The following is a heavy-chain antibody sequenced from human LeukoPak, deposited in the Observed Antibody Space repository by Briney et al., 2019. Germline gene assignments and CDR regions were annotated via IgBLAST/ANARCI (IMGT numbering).Heavy chain of an antibody. Sequence: ASVKVSCKASGYTFTSYGISWVRQAPGQGLEWMGWISAYNGNTNYAQKLQGRVTMTTDTSTSTAYMELRSLRSDDTAVYYCARGMDIVVVVAAIAPAFDIWGQGTMVTVSS. J-gene: IGHJ3*02. CDR3: ARGMDIVVVVAAIAPAFDI. D-gene: IGHD2-15*01. CDR1: GYTFTSYG. CDR2: ISAYNGNT. V-gene: IGHV1-18*01.